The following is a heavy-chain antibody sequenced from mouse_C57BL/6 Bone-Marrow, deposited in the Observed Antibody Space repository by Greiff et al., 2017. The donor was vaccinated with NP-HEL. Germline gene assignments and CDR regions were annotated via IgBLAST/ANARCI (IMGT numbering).Heavy chain of an antibody. J-gene: IGHJ2*01. CDR1: GYTFTSYW. V-gene: IGHV1-50*01. CDR2: IDPSDSYT. Sequence: VKLQQPGAELVKPGASVKLSCKASGYTFTSYWMQWVKQRPGQGLEWIGEIDPSDSYTNYNQKFKGKATLTVDTSSSTAYMQLSSLTSEDSAVYYCAREIYYYGSSYYFDYWGQGTTLTVSS. CDR3: AREIYYYGSSYYFDY. D-gene: IGHD1-1*01.